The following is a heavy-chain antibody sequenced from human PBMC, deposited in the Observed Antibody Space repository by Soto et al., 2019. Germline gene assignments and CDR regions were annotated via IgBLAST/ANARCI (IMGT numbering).Heavy chain of an antibody. J-gene: IGHJ6*02. V-gene: IGHV1-18*01. CDR2: ISGYDGHT. CDR1: GYTFTTYG. D-gene: IGHD3-16*01. CDR3: AREGEMPYYYYGLDV. Sequence: QVQLVQSGAEVRKPGASVKVSCKASGYTFTTYGITWVRQAPGQGLEWMGWISGYDGHTKYAQKFQGRIIRTTDTSXXTVYMDLRSLRSDDTAVYYCAREGEMPYYYYGLDVWGQGTTVTVSS.